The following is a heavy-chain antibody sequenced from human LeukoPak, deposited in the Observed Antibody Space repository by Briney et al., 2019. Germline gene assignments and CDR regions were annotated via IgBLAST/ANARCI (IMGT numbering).Heavy chain of an antibody. CDR3: ARLSGVVGATTNFDY. D-gene: IGHD1-26*01. Sequence: GESLKISCKGSGYSFTSYWIGWVRQMPGKGLEWMGIIYPGVSDTRYSPSFQGQVTISADKSISTAYVQWSSLKASDTAMYYCARLSGVVGATTNFDYWGQGTLVTVSS. CDR1: GYSFTSYW. J-gene: IGHJ4*02. V-gene: IGHV5-51*01. CDR2: IYPGVSDT.